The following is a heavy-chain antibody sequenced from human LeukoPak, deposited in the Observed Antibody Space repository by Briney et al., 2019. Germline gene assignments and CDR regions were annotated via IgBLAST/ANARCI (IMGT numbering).Heavy chain of an antibody. CDR3: VTGGYYFGY. Sequence: GGSLGLSCAASGFTFSSYWMSWVRQAPGKGLEWVANIKQDGSEKYYVDSVKGRFTISRDNAKNSLYLQMSSLRAEDTAVYYCVTGGYYFGYWGQGALVTVSS. CDR1: GFTFSSYW. J-gene: IGHJ4*02. CDR2: IKQDGSEK. V-gene: IGHV3-7*05.